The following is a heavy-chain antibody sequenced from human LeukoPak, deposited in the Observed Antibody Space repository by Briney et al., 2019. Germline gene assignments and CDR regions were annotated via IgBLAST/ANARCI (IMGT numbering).Heavy chain of an antibody. D-gene: IGHD6-6*01. V-gene: IGHV4-59*01. Sequence: KSSETLSLTXTVSGGSISSYYWSWIRQPPGKGLEWIGYIYYSGSINYNPSLKSRVTISVDTSKNQFSLKLISVTAADTAVYYCARDDRYSSSSGYFQHWGQGTLVTVSS. J-gene: IGHJ1*01. CDR3: ARDDRYSSSSGYFQH. CDR1: GGSISSYY. CDR2: IYYSGSI.